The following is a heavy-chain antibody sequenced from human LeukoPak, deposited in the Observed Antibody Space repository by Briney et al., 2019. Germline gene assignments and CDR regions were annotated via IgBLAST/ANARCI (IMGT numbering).Heavy chain of an antibody. Sequence: PGRSLRLSCAASGFIFNKYGMHWVRRAPGKGLEWVAVIWLDGSKEYYADSVKGRFTISRDNSKNTLYLQVNSLRAEDTAVYYCARDGALYYDILTGYFDYWGQGTLVTVSS. CDR2: IWLDGSKE. CDR1: GFIFNKYG. D-gene: IGHD3-9*01. CDR3: ARDGALYYDILTGYFDY. J-gene: IGHJ4*02. V-gene: IGHV3-33*01.